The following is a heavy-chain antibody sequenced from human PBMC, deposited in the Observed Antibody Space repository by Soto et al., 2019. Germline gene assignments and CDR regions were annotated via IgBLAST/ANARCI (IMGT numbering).Heavy chain of an antibody. Sequence: EVQLLESGGGLVKPGGSLRLSCAASGFTFSSYAMSWVRQAPGKGLEWVSAISGSGGSTYYADSVKGRFTISRDNSKNTLYLQMNRLRAEDTAVYYCAKATSEYSSSSGAFDIWGQGTMVTVSS. CDR2: ISGSGGST. CDR1: GFTFSSYA. D-gene: IGHD6-6*01. V-gene: IGHV3-23*01. J-gene: IGHJ3*02. CDR3: AKATSEYSSSSGAFDI.